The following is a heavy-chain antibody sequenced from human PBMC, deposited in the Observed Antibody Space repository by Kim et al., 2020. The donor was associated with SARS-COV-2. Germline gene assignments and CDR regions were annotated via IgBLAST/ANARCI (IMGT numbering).Heavy chain of an antibody. CDR3: AKRGPWGRGSSSGFYFDY. V-gene: IGHV3-23*01. Sequence: KGRFTISRDNSKNTLYLQMNSLRAEDTAVYYCAKRGPWGRGSSSGFYFDYWGQGTLVTVSS. J-gene: IGHJ4*02. D-gene: IGHD6-6*01.